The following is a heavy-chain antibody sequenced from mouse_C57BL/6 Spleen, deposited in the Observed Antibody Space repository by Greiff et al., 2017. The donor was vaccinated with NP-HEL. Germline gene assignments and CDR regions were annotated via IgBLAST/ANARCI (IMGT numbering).Heavy chain of an antibody. CDR1: GYAFSSYW. J-gene: IGHJ2*01. V-gene: IGHV1-80*01. CDR3: ARGQYGSSYFDY. CDR2: IYPGDGDT. Sequence: ESGAELVKPGASVKISCKASGYAFSSYWMNWVKQRPGKGLEWIGQIYPGDGDTNYNGKFKGKATLTADKSSSTAYMQLSSLTSEDSAVYFGARGQYGSSYFDYWGQGTTLTVSS. D-gene: IGHD1-1*01.